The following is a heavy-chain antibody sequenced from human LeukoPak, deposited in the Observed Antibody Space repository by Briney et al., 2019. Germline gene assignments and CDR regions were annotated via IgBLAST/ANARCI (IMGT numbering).Heavy chain of an antibody. D-gene: IGHD6-19*01. CDR1: GFTFSSYA. V-gene: IGHV3-30*04. J-gene: IGHJ6*03. CDR3: ARDQIAVAGTRTHYYYYYMDV. CDR2: ISYDGSNK. Sequence: GGSLRLSCAASGFTFSSYAMHWVRQAPGKGLEWVAVISYDGSNKYYADSVKGRFTISRDNSKNTLYLQMNSLRAEDTAVYYCARDQIAVAGTRTHYYYYYMDVWGKGTTVTVSS.